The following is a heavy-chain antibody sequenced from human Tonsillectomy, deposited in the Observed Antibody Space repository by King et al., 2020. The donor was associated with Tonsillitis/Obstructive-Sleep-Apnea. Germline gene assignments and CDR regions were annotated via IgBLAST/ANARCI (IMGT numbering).Heavy chain of an antibody. V-gene: IGHV3-11*06. CDR2: ISSSSSYT. CDR1: GFTFSDYY. CDR3: ASDADFDVVPADYQSYCGMDV. J-gene: IGHJ6*02. Sequence: VQLVESGGGLVKPGGSLRLSCAASGFTFSDYYMSWIRQAPGKGLEWVSYISSSSSYTNYADSVKGRFTISRDNAKKSLYLQMNSLRAEDSAVYYCASDADFDVVPADYQSYCGMDVWGQGTTVTVSS. D-gene: IGHD2-2*01.